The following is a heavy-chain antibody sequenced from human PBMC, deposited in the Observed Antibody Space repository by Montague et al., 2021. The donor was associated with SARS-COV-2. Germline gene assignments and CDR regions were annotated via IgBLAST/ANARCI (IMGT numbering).Heavy chain of an antibody. CDR1: GGSISSSSYY. CDR2: IYYSGST. J-gene: IGHJ5*02. CDR3: ARNPADYYGSGSYPTWENWFDP. Sequence: SETRSLTCTVSGGSISSSSYYWGWIRQPPGKGLEWIGSIYYSGSTYYNPSLKSRVTISVDTSKNQFSLKLSSVTAADTAVYYCARNPADYYGSGSYPTWENWFDPWGQGTLVTVSS. V-gene: IGHV4-39*01. D-gene: IGHD3-10*01.